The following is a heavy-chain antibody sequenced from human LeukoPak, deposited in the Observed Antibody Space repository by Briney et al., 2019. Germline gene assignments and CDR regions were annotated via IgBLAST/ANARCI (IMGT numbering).Heavy chain of an antibody. D-gene: IGHD3-10*01. CDR3: ARGDYYGSPKVVAA. CDR1: GFTFNSYG. CDR2: ISYDGSNK. Sequence: GGSLRLSCAASGFTFNSYGMHWVRQSPGKGLEWVAVISYDGSNKYYADSVKGRFTISRDNSKNTLYLQMNSLRAEDTAVYYCARGDYYGSPKVVAAWGQGTLVTVSS. J-gene: IGHJ5*02. V-gene: IGHV3-30*03.